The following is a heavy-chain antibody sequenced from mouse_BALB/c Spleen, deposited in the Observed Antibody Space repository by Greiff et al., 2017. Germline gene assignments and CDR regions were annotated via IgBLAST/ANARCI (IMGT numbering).Heavy chain of an antibody. CDR1: GFSLTSYG. D-gene: IGHD1-1*01. Sequence: QVQLKESGPGLVAPSQSLSITCTVSGFSLTSYGVHWVRQPPGKGLEWLGVIWAGGSTNYNSALMSRLSISKDNSKSQVFLKMNSLQTDDTAMYYCARDHGNLAYWGQGTLVTVSA. J-gene: IGHJ3*01. CDR3: ARDHGNLAY. V-gene: IGHV2-9*02. CDR2: IWAGGST.